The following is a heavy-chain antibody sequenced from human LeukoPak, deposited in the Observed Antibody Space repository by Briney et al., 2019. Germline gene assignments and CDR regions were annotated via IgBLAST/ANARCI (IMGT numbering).Heavy chain of an antibody. CDR3: AHDARSYRSYKYGAFGF. D-gene: IGHD3-16*02. CDR1: GFTFSTSA. Sequence: GGSLRLSCEVFGFTFSTSAMSWVRQAPGKGLEWVSGIRASDDTTYYVDSVKGRFTVSRDTSKHTVSLQMDRLGIEDTATYYCAHDARSYRSYKYGAFGFWGQGTRVTVSS. V-gene: IGHV3-23*01. J-gene: IGHJ4*02. CDR2: IRASDDTT.